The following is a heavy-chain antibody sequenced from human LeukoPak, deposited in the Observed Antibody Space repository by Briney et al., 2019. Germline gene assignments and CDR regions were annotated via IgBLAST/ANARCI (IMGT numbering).Heavy chain of an antibody. CDR2: FYHGGST. J-gene: IGHJ4*02. CDR3: AKKDSFIAL. Sequence: PSETLSLTCNVSGYSITNGYDWAWIRQPPGKGLEWIGSFYHGGSTYYNPSLKSRVTISGDASKNQFSLKVNSVTAADTAVYYCAKKDSFIALWGQGTLVTVSS. CDR1: GYSITNGYD. D-gene: IGHD2/OR15-2a*01. V-gene: IGHV4-38-2*02.